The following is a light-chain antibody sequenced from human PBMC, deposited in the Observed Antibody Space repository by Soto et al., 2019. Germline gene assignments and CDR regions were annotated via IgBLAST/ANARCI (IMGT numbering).Light chain of an antibody. CDR2: GAS. J-gene: IGKJ4*01. CDR1: QGVSSN. V-gene: IGKV3-15*01. Sequence: EIVMTQSPATLSVSPGGRATLSCRASQGVSSNLAWYQQKSGQAPRLLIYGASTRATGTPARFSGSESGTEFTLTISSLQSEDFAVYYCQQYNKWPLTFGAGTKVEIK. CDR3: QQYNKWPLT.